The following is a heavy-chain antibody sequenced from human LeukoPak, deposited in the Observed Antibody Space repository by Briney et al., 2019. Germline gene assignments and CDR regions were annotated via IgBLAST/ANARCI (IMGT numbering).Heavy chain of an antibody. Sequence: KPSETLSLTCTVSGGSISSGSYYWSWIRQPAGKGLEWIGRIYTSGSTNYNPSLKSRVTISVDTSKNQFSLKLSSVTAADTAVYYCARLSYRRFDYWGQGNLVTVSS. CDR2: IYTSGST. CDR1: GGSISSGSYY. D-gene: IGHD4-11*01. J-gene: IGHJ4*02. CDR3: ARLSYRRFDY. V-gene: IGHV4-61*02.